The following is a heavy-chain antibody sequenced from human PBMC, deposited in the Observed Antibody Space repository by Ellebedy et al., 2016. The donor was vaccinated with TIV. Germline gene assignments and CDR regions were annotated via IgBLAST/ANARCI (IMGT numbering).Heavy chain of an antibody. J-gene: IGHJ4*02. CDR1: GFTFSSYG. D-gene: IGHD4-17*01. Sequence: GESLKISXAAPGFTFSSYGMHWVRQAPGKGLEWVAVIWYDGSNKYCADSVKGRFTISRDNSKNTLYLQMNSLRAEDTAVYYCARHYGDYGKDHWGQGTLVTVSS. CDR2: IWYDGSNK. CDR3: ARHYGDYGKDH. V-gene: IGHV3-33*01.